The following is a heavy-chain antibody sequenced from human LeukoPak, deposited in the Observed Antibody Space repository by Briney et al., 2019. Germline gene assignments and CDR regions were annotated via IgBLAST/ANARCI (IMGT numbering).Heavy chain of an antibody. CDR1: GFTFSSYA. J-gene: IGHJ4*02. V-gene: IGHV3-23*01. Sequence: GSLRLSCAASGFTFSSYAMSWVRQAPGKGLEWVSAISGSGGSTYYADSVKGRFTISRDNSKNTLYLQMNSLRAEDTAVYYCAKVVPIRGYSGYDSHTRIDYFDYWGQGTLVTVSS. D-gene: IGHD5-12*01. CDR2: ISGSGGST. CDR3: AKVVPIRGYSGYDSHTRIDYFDY.